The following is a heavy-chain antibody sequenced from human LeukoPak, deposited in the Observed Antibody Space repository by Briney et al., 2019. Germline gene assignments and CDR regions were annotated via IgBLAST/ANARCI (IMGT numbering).Heavy chain of an antibody. J-gene: IGHJ4*02. V-gene: IGHV1-2*02. CDR3: ARSRGYSYEDN. CDR2: INPKNGST. CDR1: GYTFTGYY. D-gene: IGHD5-18*01. Sequence: ASVKVSCKASGYTFTGYYIHWVRQAPGQGLEWMGWINPKNGSTDYAQRFRGRVTLTRDTSISTAYMELSSLRSDDTAVYYCARSRGYSYEDNWGQGTPVTVSS.